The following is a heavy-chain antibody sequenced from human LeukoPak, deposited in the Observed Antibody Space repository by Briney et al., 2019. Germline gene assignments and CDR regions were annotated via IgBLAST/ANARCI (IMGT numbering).Heavy chain of an antibody. J-gene: IGHJ6*01. D-gene: IGHD5-18*01. CDR3: ARDGDTYGYYYYGLDV. V-gene: IGHV1-2*02. CDR2: INPNSGGT. Sequence: ASVKVSCKASGYTFTGYCMHWVRQAPGQGLEWMGWINPNSGGTKYAQTFKGRVTMTRDTSISTAYMELSSLRSDDTAVYHCARDGDTYGYYYYGLDVWGQGTTVTVSS. CDR1: GYTFTGYC.